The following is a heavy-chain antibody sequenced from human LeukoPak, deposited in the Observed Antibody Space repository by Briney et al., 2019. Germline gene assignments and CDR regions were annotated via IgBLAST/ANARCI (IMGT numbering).Heavy chain of an antibody. J-gene: IGHJ3*01. D-gene: IGHD2-21*01. V-gene: IGHV3-30*02. Sequence: GGSLRLSCAASGFTFSTYAMHWVRQAPGKGLEWVAFIRYDGSQTYYADSMKGRFTISRDNSKNTLYLHMNSLRSDDTALYYCAKHRSYGDYRAFEFWGQGTMATISS. CDR2: IRYDGSQT. CDR3: AKHRSYGDYRAFEF. CDR1: GFTFSTYA.